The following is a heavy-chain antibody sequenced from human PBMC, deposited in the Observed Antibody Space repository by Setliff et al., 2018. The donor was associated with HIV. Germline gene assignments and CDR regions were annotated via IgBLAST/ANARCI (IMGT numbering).Heavy chain of an antibody. CDR1: GYNFISYY. CDR3: ARRPVSDTFDV. Sequence: RESLKISCKASGYNFISYYIGWVRQMPGKGLEWMGIIYPGDSDTRYGPSFEGQVTISADWSITTAFLQWNSLKASDTAMYYCARRPVSDTFDVWGQGTMVTV. CDR2: IYPGDSDT. J-gene: IGHJ3*01. V-gene: IGHV5-51*01.